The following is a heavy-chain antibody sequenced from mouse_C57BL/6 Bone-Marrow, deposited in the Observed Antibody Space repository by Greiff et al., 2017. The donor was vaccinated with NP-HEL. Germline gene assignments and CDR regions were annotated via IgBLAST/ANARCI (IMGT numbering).Heavy chain of an antibody. V-gene: IGHV3-3*01. CDR1: GFSINSDCY. J-gene: IGHJ2*01. Sequence: EVQRVESGPSLVRPSQTLSLTCTVTGFSINSDCYWIWIRQFPGNKLEYIGYTFYSGITYYNPSLESRTYITRDTSKNQFSLKLSSVTTEDTATYYCARDRGYGSSYGYWGQGTTLTVSS. CDR3: ARDRGYGSSYGY. D-gene: IGHD1-1*01. CDR2: TFYSGIT.